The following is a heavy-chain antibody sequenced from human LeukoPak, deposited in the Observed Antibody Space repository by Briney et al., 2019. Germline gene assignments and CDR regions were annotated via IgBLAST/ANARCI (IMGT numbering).Heavy chain of an antibody. CDR1: GYTFTGYY. CDR3: ARDYDSSGAYFDY. V-gene: IGHV1-2*02. D-gene: IGHD3-22*01. J-gene: IGHJ4*02. CDR2: INPNSGGT. Sequence: ASVKVSCKASGYTFTGYYMHWVRQAPGQGLEWMGWINPNSGGTNYAQKLQGRVTMTTDTSTSTAYMELRSLRSDDTAVYYCARDYDSSGAYFDYWGQGTLVTVSS.